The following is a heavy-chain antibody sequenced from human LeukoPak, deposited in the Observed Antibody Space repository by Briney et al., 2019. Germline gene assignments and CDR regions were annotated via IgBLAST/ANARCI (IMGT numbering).Heavy chain of an antibody. J-gene: IGHJ6*02. Sequence: SETLSLTCAIYGGSFSGYYWSWIRQPPGKGLEWIGEINHSGSTNYKPSLKSRVTISVDTSKNQFSLKLSSVTDADTAAYYCARGRRKYCSSTSCPPNYYYYGMDVWGQGTTVTVSS. CDR1: GGSFSGYY. CDR3: ARGRRKYCSSTSCPPNYYYYGMDV. D-gene: IGHD2-2*01. V-gene: IGHV4-34*01. CDR2: INHSGST.